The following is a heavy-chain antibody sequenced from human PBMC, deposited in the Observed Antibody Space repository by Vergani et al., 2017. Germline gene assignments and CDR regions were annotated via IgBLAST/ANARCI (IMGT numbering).Heavy chain of an antibody. CDR2: IYYSGST. Sequence: QVQLQESGPGLVKPSETLSLTCTVSGGSISSYYWSWIRQPPGKGLGWIGYIYYSGSTNYNPSLKSRVTISVDTSKNQFSLKLSSVTAADTAVYYCARAPSYSSSWYPNWFDPWGQGTLVTVSS. CDR1: GGSISSYY. CDR3: ARAPSYSSSWYPNWFDP. V-gene: IGHV4-59*01. D-gene: IGHD6-13*01. J-gene: IGHJ5*02.